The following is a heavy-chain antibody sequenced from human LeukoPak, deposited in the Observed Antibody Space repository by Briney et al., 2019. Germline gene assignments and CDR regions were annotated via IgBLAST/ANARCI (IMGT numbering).Heavy chain of an antibody. CDR2: IYFSGTS. CDR1: GGSFSTNTYY. J-gene: IGHJ6*02. V-gene: IGHV4-39*07. CDR3: ARVSSNPYYYGMDV. Sequence: SETLSLTCTVSGGSFSTNTYYWGWIRQPPGKGLEWIENIYFSGTSRYNPSLKSRVTISVDKSKNQFSLKLSSVTAADTAVYYCARVSSNPYYYGMDVWGQGTTVTVSS. D-gene: IGHD2-2*01.